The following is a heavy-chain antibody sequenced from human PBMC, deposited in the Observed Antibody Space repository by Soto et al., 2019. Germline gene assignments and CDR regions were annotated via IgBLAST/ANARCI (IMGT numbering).Heavy chain of an antibody. D-gene: IGHD6-6*01. CDR1: GFTFDDYA. CDR3: AKGSSIAARPGFYFDY. CDR2: ISWNSGSI. Sequence: SLRLSCAASGFTFDDYAMHWVRQAPGKGLEWVSGISWNSGSIGYADSVKGRFTISRDNAKNSLYLQMNSLRAEDTALYYCAKGSSIAARPGFYFDYWGQGTLVTVSS. J-gene: IGHJ4*02. V-gene: IGHV3-9*01.